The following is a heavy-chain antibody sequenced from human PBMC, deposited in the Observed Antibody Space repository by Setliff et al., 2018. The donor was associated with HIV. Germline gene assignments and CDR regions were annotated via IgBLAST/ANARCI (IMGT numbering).Heavy chain of an antibody. J-gene: IGHJ6*03. Sequence: SETLSLTCTVSGGSLDSGNYYWSWIRQPAGKGLEWIGRVSPSGSTNYSPSLKSRVTISIDTSKQFSLNVRSPTAADTAVYYCARSNSGSGTGSGYYFHMGVWGKGTTVTVS. CDR2: VSPSGST. CDR3: ARSNSGSGTGSGYYFHMGV. CDR1: GGSLDSGNYY. D-gene: IGHD6-19*01. V-gene: IGHV4-61*02.